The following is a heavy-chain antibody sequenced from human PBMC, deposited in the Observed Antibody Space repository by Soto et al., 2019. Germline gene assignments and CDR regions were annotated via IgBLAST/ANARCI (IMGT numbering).Heavy chain of an antibody. Sequence: PGGSLRLSCAASGFTFSSYSMNWVRQAPGKGLEWVSYISSSSSIIYYADSVKGRFTISRDNVKNSLYLQMNSLRDEDTAVYYCASEPIYTEAVRPERAAAVDYWGQGTLVTVSS. J-gene: IGHJ4*02. CDR2: ISSSSSII. D-gene: IGHD6-13*01. CDR1: GFTFSSYS. CDR3: ASEPIYTEAVRPERAAAVDY. V-gene: IGHV3-48*02.